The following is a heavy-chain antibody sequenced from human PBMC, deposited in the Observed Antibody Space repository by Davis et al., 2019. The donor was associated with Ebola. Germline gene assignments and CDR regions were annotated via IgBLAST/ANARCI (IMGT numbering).Heavy chain of an antibody. CDR1: GGSFSGYY. CDR3: ARTSVQLDPLDY. D-gene: IGHD1-1*01. J-gene: IGHJ4*02. CDR2: INHSGST. V-gene: IGHV4-34*01. Sequence: MPSETLSLTCAVYGGSFSGYYWSWIRQPPGKGLAWIGEINHSGSTNYNPSLKSRVTISVDTSKNQFSLKLSSVTAADTAVYYCARTSVQLDPLDYWGQGTLVTVSS.